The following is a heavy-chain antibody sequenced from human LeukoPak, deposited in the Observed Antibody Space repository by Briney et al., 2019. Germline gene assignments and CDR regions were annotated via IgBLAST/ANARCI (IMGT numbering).Heavy chain of an antibody. CDR2: IHPSGIT. CDR3: ARGYPSGSTDAFDI. V-gene: IGHV4-4*07. D-gene: IGHD1-26*01. Sequence: SETLSLTCTVSGPSINKDYWAWIRQPAAQGLEWIGRIHPSGITHQDPSLRGRVTMSIDASKNQFSLNLSSVTAADTAVYYCARGYPSGSTDAFDIWGQGTMVTVSS. CDR1: GPSINKDY. J-gene: IGHJ3*02.